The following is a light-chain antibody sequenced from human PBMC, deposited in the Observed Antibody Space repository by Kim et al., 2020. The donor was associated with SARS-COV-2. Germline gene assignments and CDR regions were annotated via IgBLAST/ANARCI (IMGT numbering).Light chain of an antibody. V-gene: IGLV2-14*03. CDR3: SSYTSSSTDWV. J-gene: IGLJ3*02. CDR2: DVS. Sequence: QSITISCTGTSRDVGGYNYVSWYQHHPGKAPKLMIYDVSKRPSGVSNRFSGSKSGNTASLTISGLQAEDEADYYCSSYTSSSTDWVFGGGTQLTVL. CDR1: SRDVGGYNY.